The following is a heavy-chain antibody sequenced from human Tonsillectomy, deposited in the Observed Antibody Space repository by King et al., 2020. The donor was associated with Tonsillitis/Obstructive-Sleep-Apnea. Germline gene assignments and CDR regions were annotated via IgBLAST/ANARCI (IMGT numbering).Heavy chain of an antibody. CDR1: GGTFSNYA. Sequence: VQLVQSGAEVKKPGSSVKVSCKASGGTFSNYAIGWVRQATGQGLEWMGGIIPIFGTANYAQKFQGRVTITADESTSTAYMELSSLRSEDTAVYYCASMIGYCSGGSCHSVFSYFYYMDVWGKGTMVTVSS. D-gene: IGHD2-15*01. V-gene: IGHV1-69*01. CDR2: IIPIFGTA. J-gene: IGHJ6*03. CDR3: ASMIGYCSGGSCHSVFSYFYYMDV.